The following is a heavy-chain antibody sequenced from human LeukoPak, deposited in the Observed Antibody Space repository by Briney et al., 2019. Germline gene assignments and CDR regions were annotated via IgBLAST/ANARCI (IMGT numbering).Heavy chain of an antibody. CDR3: ARGYSYGYDY. V-gene: IGHV3-23*01. CDR2: ISGSAGSTYYT. J-gene: IGHJ4*02. D-gene: IGHD5-18*01. CDR1: GFTFSNYA. Sequence: GGSLRLSCAAPGFTFSNYAMTWVRQAPGKGLEWVSLISGSAGSTYYTYYADSVKGRFTISRDNSKNTLYVQMNSLRAEDTALYYCARGYSYGYDYWGQGTLVTVSS.